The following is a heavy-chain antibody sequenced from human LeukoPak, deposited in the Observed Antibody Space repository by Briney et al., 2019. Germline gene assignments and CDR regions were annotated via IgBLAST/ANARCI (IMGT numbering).Heavy chain of an antibody. Sequence: GGSLRLSCSASGFTFSSYTIHWVRQAPGKGLEFVSAITSNGGSAYYADSVKGRFTISRDNSKNTVYLQMSSLRAEDTAVYYCARPHKPDYGGNSWDYWGQGTLVTVSS. J-gene: IGHJ4*02. D-gene: IGHD4-23*01. CDR1: GFTFSSYT. V-gene: IGHV3-64D*06. CDR2: ITSNGGSA. CDR3: ARPHKPDYGGNSWDY.